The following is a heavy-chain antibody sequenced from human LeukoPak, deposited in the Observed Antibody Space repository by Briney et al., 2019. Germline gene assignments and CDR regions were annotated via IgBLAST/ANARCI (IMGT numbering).Heavy chain of an antibody. D-gene: IGHD2-15*01. Sequence: GASVKVSCKASGGTFSSYAISWVRQAPGQRLEWMGWINAGNGNTKYSQKFQGRVTITRDTSASTAYMELSSLRSEDTAVYYCARDLGYCSGGSCPNNWFDPWGQGTLVTVSS. J-gene: IGHJ5*02. V-gene: IGHV1-3*01. CDR2: INAGNGNT. CDR1: GGTFSSYA. CDR3: ARDLGYCSGGSCPNNWFDP.